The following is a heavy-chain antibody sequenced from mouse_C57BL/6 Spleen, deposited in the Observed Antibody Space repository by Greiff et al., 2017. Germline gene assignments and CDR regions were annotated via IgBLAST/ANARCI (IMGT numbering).Heavy chain of an antibody. CDR1: GYTFTSYW. Sequence: QVQLQQPGTELVKPGASVKLSCKASGYTFTSYWMHWVKQRPGQGLEWIGDINPSNGGTNYNEKFKSKATLTVDKSSSTAYMQHSSLTSEDSAVYYCASWAGNGDEYYFDYWGQGTTLTVSS. D-gene: IGHD3-3*01. CDR3: ASWAGNGDEYYFDY. CDR2: INPSNGGT. V-gene: IGHV1-53*01. J-gene: IGHJ2*01.